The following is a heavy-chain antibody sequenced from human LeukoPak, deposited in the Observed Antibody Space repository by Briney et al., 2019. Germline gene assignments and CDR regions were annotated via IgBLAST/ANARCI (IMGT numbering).Heavy chain of an antibody. Sequence: GGSLRLSCAASGFTFDDYAMNWVRHAPGKGLEWVSHIRGDGGSTYYGDSVKGRFTISRDNSKNSLYLQMNSLRTEDTALYYCAKSLVRGVIRHYYCGMDVWGQGTTVTVSS. J-gene: IGHJ6*02. CDR1: GFTFDDYA. CDR3: AKSLVRGVIRHYYCGMDV. CDR2: IRGDGGST. D-gene: IGHD3-10*01. V-gene: IGHV3-43*02.